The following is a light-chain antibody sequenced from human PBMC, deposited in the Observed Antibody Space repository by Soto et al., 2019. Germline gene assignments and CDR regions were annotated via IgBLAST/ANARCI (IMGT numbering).Light chain of an antibody. CDR1: QSVSSSY. Sequence: EIVLTQSPGTLSLSPGERATLSCRPSQSVSSSYLAWYQQKPGQAPRLLIYGASSRATGIPDRFSGSGSGTDFTLTISRLEPEDFAVYYCQRYGSSPPFTFGPGTNVDIK. CDR2: GAS. V-gene: IGKV3-20*01. J-gene: IGKJ3*01. CDR3: QRYGSSPPFT.